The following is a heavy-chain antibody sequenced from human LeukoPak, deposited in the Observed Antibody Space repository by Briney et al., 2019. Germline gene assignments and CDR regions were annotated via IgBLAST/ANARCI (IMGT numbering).Heavy chain of an antibody. Sequence: GKSLRLSCAASGFTFSSYGMHWVRQAPGKGLEWVAVVWNDGGNKYYADSVKGRFTISRDNSKNTLYLQMNSLRAEDTAVYYCARDWSGNFDYWGQGTLVTVSS. CDR3: ARDWSGNFDY. J-gene: IGHJ4*02. V-gene: IGHV3-33*01. CDR2: VWNDGGNK. CDR1: GFTFSSYG. D-gene: IGHD3/OR15-3a*01.